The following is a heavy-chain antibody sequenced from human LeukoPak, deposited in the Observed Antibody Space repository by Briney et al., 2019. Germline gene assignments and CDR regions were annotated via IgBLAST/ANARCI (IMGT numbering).Heavy chain of an antibody. J-gene: IGHJ4*02. CDR1: GGTFSSYA. CDR2: IIPMFGTA. Sequence: SVKVSCKTSGGTFSSYAFSWVRQAPGQGLEWKGGIIPMFGTANYAQKFQGRVTITADESTSTAYMEVSGLTSEDTAVYYCARAYEEYCSGGSCYTGAPDYWGQGTLVTVSS. CDR3: ARAYEEYCSGGSCYTGAPDY. D-gene: IGHD2-15*01. V-gene: IGHV1-69*13.